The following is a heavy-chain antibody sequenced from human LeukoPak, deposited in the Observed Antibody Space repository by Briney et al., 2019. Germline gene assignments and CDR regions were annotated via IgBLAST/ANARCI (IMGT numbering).Heavy chain of an antibody. Sequence: SDTLSLTCTVSGDSVSSYYGSWIRQPPGKGLEWIGYFYTSANTNYNPSLKSRVTMSVDTSKNQFSLKLTSVTAADTAVYYCARGLRDEERHYGYYYMDVWGKGTTVTVSS. J-gene: IGHJ6*03. D-gene: IGHD3-22*01. CDR1: GDSVSSYY. V-gene: IGHV4-4*09. CDR2: FYTSANT. CDR3: ARGLRDEERHYGYYYMDV.